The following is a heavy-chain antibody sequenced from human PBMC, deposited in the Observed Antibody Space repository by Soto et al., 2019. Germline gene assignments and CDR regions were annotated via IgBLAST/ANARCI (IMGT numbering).Heavy chain of an antibody. CDR1: GSSFSSYW. CDR2: NYHGELDT. CDR3: ARHVGCSGGPCYSDY. V-gene: IGHV5-51*01. Sequence: GESLKISCKGSGSSFSSYWIGWVRQMHGKGLDVIEINYHGELDTRYSPSFQGHVPISADKSITTAYPQWSRLKASDTAMYYCARHVGCSGGPCYSDYSSQGTMITVSS. D-gene: IGHD2-15*01. J-gene: IGHJ4*02.